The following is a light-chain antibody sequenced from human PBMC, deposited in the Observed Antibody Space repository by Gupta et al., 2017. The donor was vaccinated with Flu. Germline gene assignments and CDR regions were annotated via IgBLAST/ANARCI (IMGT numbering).Light chain of an antibody. CDR1: QNIYNY. CDR3: QQCYRSPRT. V-gene: IGKV1-39*01. Sequence: DIQITQSPSCLPGYVGDRVTITRRESQNIYNYLNWYQQKSGKAPKLLIYVASSVLIGVPSRFSGSASATDFTLIINSLHPEDFATYYCQQCYRSPRTLGQGTRLEIK. J-gene: IGKJ2*01. CDR2: VAS.